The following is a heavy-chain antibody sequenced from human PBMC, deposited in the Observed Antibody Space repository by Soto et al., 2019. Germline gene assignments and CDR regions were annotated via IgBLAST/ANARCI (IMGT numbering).Heavy chain of an antibody. V-gene: IGHV1-3*01. J-gene: IGHJ4*01. CDR2: INAGNGNT. Sequence: QVQLVQSGAEVKKPGASVKVSCKASGYTFTSYAMHWVRQAPGQRLEWMGWINAGNGNTKYAQKFQGRVTITRDTPAINGHMELSRLSFDDTAVYYCAGGKYSCRRYGLGCVWGQGTLVTVSS. CDR1: GYTFTSYA. CDR3: AGGKYSCRRYGLGCV. D-gene: IGHD6-13*01.